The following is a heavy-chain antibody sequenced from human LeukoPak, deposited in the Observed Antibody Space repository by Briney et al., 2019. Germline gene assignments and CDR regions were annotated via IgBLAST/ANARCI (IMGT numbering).Heavy chain of an antibody. Sequence: PGGSLRLSRAASGFTFSSYWMSWVRQAPGKGLEWVANIKQDGSEKYYVDSVKGRFTISRDNVKNSLYLQMNSLRAEDTALYYCARVFIVGGRTIFDYWGQGTLVTVSS. V-gene: IGHV3-7*01. CDR1: GFTFSSYW. CDR2: IKQDGSEK. D-gene: IGHD1-26*01. CDR3: ARVFIVGGRTIFDY. J-gene: IGHJ4*02.